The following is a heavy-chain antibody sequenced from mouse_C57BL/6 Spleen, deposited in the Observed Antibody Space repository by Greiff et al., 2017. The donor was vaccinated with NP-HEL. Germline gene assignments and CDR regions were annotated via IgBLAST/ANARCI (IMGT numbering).Heavy chain of an antibody. Sequence: EVQLQQSGAELVRPGASVKLSCTASGFNIKDDYMHWVKQRPEQGLEWIGWIDPENGDTEYASKFQGKATITADTSSNTAYLQLSSRTSEDTAVYYCTTAHGTSTGNYWGQGTTLTVSS. CDR1: GFNIKDDY. CDR2: IDPENGDT. J-gene: IGHJ2*01. CDR3: TTAHGTSTGNY. V-gene: IGHV14-4*01. D-gene: IGHD4-1*02.